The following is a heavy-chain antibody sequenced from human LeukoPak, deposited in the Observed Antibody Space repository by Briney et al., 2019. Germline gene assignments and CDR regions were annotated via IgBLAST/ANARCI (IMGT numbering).Heavy chain of an antibody. CDR3: ARDWPGRTVRGVLGA. D-gene: IGHD3-10*01. CDR2: ISAYNGNT. Sequence: GASVKVSCKASGYTFTSYGISWVRQAPGQGLEWMGWISAYNGNTNYAQKLQGRVTMTTDTSTSTAYMELRSLRSDDTAVYYCARDWPGRTVRGVLGAWGQGTLVTVPS. V-gene: IGHV1-18*01. CDR1: GYTFTSYG. J-gene: IGHJ4*02.